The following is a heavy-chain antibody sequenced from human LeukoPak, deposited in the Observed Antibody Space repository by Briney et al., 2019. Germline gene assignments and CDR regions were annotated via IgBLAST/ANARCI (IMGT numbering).Heavy chain of an antibody. D-gene: IGHD3-9*01. CDR3: ARHLPPELRYFDWLSSTGWFDP. J-gene: IGHJ5*02. CDR1: GGSISSSSYY. CDR2: IYYSGST. V-gene: IGHV4-39*01. Sequence: PSETLSLTCTVSGGSISSSSYYWGWIRQPPGKGLEWIGSIYYSGSTYYNPSLKSRVTISVDTSKNQFSLKLSSVTAADTAVYYCARHLPPELRYFDWLSSTGWFDPWGQGTLVTVSS.